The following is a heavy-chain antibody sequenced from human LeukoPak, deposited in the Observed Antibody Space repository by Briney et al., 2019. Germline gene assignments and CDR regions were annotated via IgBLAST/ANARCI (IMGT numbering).Heavy chain of an antibody. Sequence: ASVKVSCKASGGTFASYGISWVRQAPGQGLEWMGWISAYNGNTNYAQKLQGRVTMTTDTSTSTAYMELRSLRSDDTAVYYCARAYVDTAMGDAFDIWGQGTMVTVSS. V-gene: IGHV1-18*01. CDR2: ISAYNGNT. D-gene: IGHD5-18*01. J-gene: IGHJ3*02. CDR1: GGTFASYG. CDR3: ARAYVDTAMGDAFDI.